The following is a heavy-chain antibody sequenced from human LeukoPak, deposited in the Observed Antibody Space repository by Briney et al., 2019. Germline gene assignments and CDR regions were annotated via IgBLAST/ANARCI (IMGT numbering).Heavy chain of an antibody. J-gene: IGHJ4*02. D-gene: IGHD2-2*02. Sequence: PSETLSLTCTVSGGSISSYYWSWIRQPPGKGLEWIGYIYYSGSTNYNPSLKSRVTISVDTSKNQFSLKLSSVTAADTAVYYCAAIVVVPAAISYWGQGTLVTVSS. CDR1: GGSISSYY. CDR3: AAIVVVPAAISY. V-gene: IGHV4-59*08. CDR2: IYYSGST.